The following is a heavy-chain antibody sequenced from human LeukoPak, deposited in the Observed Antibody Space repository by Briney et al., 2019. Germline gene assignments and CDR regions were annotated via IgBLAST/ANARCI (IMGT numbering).Heavy chain of an antibody. Sequence: SVKVSCKASGGTFSSYAISWVRQAPGQGLEWMGGIIPIFGTANYAQKFQGSVTITADESTSTAYMELSSLRSEDTAVYYCGVAVAGTFNSWFDPWGQGTLVTVSS. CDR2: IIPIFGTA. V-gene: IGHV1-69*13. CDR1: GGTFSSYA. CDR3: GVAVAGTFNSWFDP. D-gene: IGHD6-19*01. J-gene: IGHJ5*02.